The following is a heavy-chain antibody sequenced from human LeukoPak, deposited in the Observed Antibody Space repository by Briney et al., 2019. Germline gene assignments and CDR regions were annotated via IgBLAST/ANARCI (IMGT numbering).Heavy chain of an antibody. CDR3: ARGGDTIGSIRSPFDI. Sequence: SGGSLRLSCAASGFTVSDNYTSWVRQAPGKGLEWVSAISGGGGTYYADSVKGRFIISRDNSKNTVYLQLNSLRAEDTAVYYCARGGDTIGSIRSPFDIWGQGTMVTVSS. CDR2: ISGGGGT. J-gene: IGHJ3*02. V-gene: IGHV3-53*01. CDR1: GFTVSDNY. D-gene: IGHD3-22*01.